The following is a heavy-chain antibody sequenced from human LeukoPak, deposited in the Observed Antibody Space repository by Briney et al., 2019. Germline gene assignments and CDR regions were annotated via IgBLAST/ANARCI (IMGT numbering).Heavy chain of an antibody. CDR3: ARGLVGTTGEQNWFDH. D-gene: IGHD1-26*01. V-gene: IGHV4-4*07. Sequence: SETLSLTCTVSAGSFSTYYWSWIRQPAGKGLEWIGRIHASGSTNYNPSLKSRVTISVDKSNNQFSLKMRSVTAADTAVYYCARGLVGTTGEQNWFDHWGQGTLVTVSS. J-gene: IGHJ5*02. CDR1: AGSFSTYY. CDR2: IHASGST.